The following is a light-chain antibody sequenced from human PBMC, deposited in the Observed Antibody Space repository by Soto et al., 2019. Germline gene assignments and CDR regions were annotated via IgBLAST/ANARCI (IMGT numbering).Light chain of an antibody. J-gene: IGKJ2*01. V-gene: IGKV2-30*02. Sequence: DVLMTQSPLSLPVTLGQPASVSCRSSQSLVHSDGNSYLSWFQQRPGQSPRRLIYKVSNRDSGVPDRFSGSGSDTDFTLKISRVEAEDVGVYYCRQGTQWPYTFGQGTQLEIK. CDR2: KVS. CDR1: QSLVHSDGNSY. CDR3: RQGTQWPYT.